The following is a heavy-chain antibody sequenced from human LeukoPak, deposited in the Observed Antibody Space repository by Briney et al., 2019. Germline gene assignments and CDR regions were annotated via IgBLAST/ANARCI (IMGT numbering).Heavy chain of an antibody. J-gene: IGHJ4*02. V-gene: IGHV3-48*04. CDR3: AKGQVSIAARRATDY. D-gene: IGHD6-6*01. Sequence: PGGSLRLSCAASGFTFSSYAMSWVRQAPGKGLEWVSYISSSGSTIYYADSVKGRFTISRDNAKNSLYLQMNSLRAEDTAVYYCAKGQVSIAARRATDYRGQGTLVTVSS. CDR2: ISSSGSTI. CDR1: GFTFSSYA.